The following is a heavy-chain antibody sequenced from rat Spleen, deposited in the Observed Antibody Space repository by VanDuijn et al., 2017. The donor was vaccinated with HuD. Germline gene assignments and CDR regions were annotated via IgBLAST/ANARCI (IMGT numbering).Heavy chain of an antibody. CDR3: TRGYDGTYYYVNWFAY. Sequence: EVQVVESGGGLVQPGRSLKLSCGASGFTFSSFAMAWVRQAPKKGLEWVATISSGGSNTYYGDSAKGRFTISRDIAKSTLYLQMNDLRSEDTATYYCTRGYDGTYYYVNWFAYWGQGTLVTVSS. D-gene: IGHD1-12*02. CDR1: GFTFSSFA. CDR2: ISSGGSNT. J-gene: IGHJ3*01. V-gene: IGHV5-46*01.